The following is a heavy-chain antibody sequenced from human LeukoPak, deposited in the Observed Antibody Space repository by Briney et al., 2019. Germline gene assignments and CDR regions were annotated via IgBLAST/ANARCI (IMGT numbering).Heavy chain of an antibody. CDR1: GFTFSNYG. CDR3: AKAEDIAVAGPPRSYYYYYMDV. D-gene: IGHD6-19*01. CDR2: ISYDGSNQ. J-gene: IGHJ6*03. V-gene: IGHV3-30*18. Sequence: GGSLRLSCAASGFTFSNYGMHWVRQPPGKGLEWVAIISYDGSNQYYVDSVKGRFTISRDNSKNTLYLQMNSLRAEDTAVYYCAKAEDIAVAGPPRSYYYYYMDVWGKGTTVTVSS.